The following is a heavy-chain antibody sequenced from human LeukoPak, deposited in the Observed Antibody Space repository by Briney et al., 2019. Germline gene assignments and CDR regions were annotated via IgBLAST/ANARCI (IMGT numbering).Heavy chain of an antibody. CDR2: IYHGGST. CDR3: ARVTSSSWFEGYFDY. Sequence: SETLSLTCTVSGYSISSGYYWGWIRQPPGKGLEWIGNIYHGGSTYYNPSLKSRVTMSGDTSKNQFSLNLSSVTAADTAVYYCARVTSSSWFEGYFDYWGQGTLVTVSS. J-gene: IGHJ4*02. D-gene: IGHD6-13*01. V-gene: IGHV4-38-2*02. CDR1: GYSISSGYY.